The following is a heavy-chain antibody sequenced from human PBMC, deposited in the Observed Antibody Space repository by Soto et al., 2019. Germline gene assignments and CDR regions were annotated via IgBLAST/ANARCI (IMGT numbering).Heavy chain of an antibody. V-gene: IGHV3-48*03. CDR3: AREGRYSSSWYDGKLGYYYYGMDV. D-gene: IGHD6-13*01. CDR1: GFTFSSYE. Sequence: EVQLVESGGGLVQPGGSLRLSCAASGFTFSSYEMNWVRQAPGKGLEWVSYISSSGSTIYYADSVKGRFTISRDNAKKSLYLQMNSLRAEDTAVYYCAREGRYSSSWYDGKLGYYYYGMDVWGQGTTVTVSS. CDR2: ISSSGSTI. J-gene: IGHJ6*02.